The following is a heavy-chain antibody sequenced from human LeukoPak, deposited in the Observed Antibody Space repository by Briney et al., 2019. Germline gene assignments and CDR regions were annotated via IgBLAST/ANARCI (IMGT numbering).Heavy chain of an antibody. J-gene: IGHJ4*02. CDR1: GFTFSSYA. D-gene: IGHD4-11*01. V-gene: IGHV3-30-3*01. CDR2: ISYDGSNK. Sequence: GGSPRLSCAASGFTFSSYAMHWVRQAPGKGLEWVAVISYDGSNKYYADSVKGRFTISRDNSKNTLYLQMNSLRAEDTAVYYCARKERMTTVTTYLGYWGQGTLVTVSS. CDR3: ARKERMTTVTTYLGY.